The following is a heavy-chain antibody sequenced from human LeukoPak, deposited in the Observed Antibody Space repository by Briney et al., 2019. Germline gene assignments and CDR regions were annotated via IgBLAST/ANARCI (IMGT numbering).Heavy chain of an antibody. CDR1: AYTFTSYG. J-gene: IGHJ6*02. Sequence: APVKVSCKASAYTFTSYGISWVRQAPGQGLEWMGWISPFTGHTYYTPKLQGRITMTTDTSTNTAYMELRSLRSDDTAVYYCARDSPNWNLDIDYYYGMDVWGQGTTVTVSS. V-gene: IGHV1-18*01. D-gene: IGHD1-1*01. CDR3: ARDSPNWNLDIDYYYGMDV. CDR2: ISPFTGHT.